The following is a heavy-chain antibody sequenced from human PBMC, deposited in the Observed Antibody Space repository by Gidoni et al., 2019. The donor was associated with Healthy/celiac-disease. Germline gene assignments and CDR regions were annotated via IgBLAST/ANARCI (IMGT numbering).Heavy chain of an antibody. J-gene: IGHJ3*02. CDR2: IKQDGSEK. V-gene: IGHV3-7*01. Sequence: EVQLVAYGGGLVQPGGSLRLSCAASGFTFSRYWMSWVRQAPGKGLEWVANIKQDGSEKYYVDSVKGRFTISRDNAKNSLYLQMNSLRAEDTAVYYCARDGRVWSGYYNAFDIWGQGTMVTVSS. D-gene: IGHD3-3*01. CDR1: GFTFSRYW. CDR3: ARDGRVWSGYYNAFDI.